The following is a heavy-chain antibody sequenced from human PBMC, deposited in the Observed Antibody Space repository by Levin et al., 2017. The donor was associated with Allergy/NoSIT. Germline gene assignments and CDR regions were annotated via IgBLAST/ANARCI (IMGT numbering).Heavy chain of an antibody. CDR2: IINSGVGT. V-gene: IGHV3-23*01. CDR1: GFTFNNYA. Sequence: PSETLSLTCAASGFTFNNYAMSWVRQAPGKGLEWVSAIINSGVGTYYADSVKGRFTISRDNSKNTMYLQMNSLRAEATAVYFCAKDAIRGSDQPYYFDYWGQGTLVTASS. D-gene: IGHD6-19*01. J-gene: IGHJ4*02. CDR3: AKDAIRGSDQPYYFDY.